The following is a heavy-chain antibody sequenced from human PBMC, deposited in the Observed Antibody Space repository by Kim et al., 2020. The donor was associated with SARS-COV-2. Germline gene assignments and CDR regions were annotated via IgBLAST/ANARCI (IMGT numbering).Heavy chain of an antibody. CDR3: AKDFLITMIVVHGFSDY. D-gene: IGHD3-22*01. CDR2: ISGSGGST. Sequence: GGSLRLSCAASGFTFSSYAMSWVRQAPGKGLEWVSAISGSGGSTYYADSVKGRFTISRDNSKNTLYLQMNSLRAEDTAVYYCAKDFLITMIVVHGFSDYWGQGTLVTVSS. J-gene: IGHJ4*02. V-gene: IGHV3-23*01. CDR1: GFTFSSYA.